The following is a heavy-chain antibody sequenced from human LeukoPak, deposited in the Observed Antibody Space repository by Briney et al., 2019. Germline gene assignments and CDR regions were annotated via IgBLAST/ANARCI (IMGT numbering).Heavy chain of an antibody. J-gene: IGHJ3*02. CDR3: ARGPGDFDASDI. Sequence: PGGSLRLSCAASEFTLSSYSMNWVRQAPGKGLEWVSSISSSSSYIYYADSVKGRFTISRDNAKNSLYLQMNSLRAEDTAVYYCARGPGDFDASDIWGQGTMVTVSS. CDR1: EFTLSSYS. D-gene: IGHD1-26*01. V-gene: IGHV3-21*01. CDR2: ISSSSSYI.